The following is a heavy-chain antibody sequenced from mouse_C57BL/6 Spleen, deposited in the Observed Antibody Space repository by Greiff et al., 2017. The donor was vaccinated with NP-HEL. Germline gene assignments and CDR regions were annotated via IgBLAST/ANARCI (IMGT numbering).Heavy chain of an antibody. CDR3: ARAKAYYNYDYYAMDY. D-gene: IGHD2-12*01. CDR1: GYTFTSYW. CDR2: IYPSDSET. J-gene: IGHJ4*01. Sequence: QVQLQQPGAELVRPGSSVKLSCKASGYTFTSYWMDWVKQRPGQGLEWIGNIYPSDSETHYNQKFKDKATLTVDKSSSTAYMQLSSLTSEDSAVYYCARAKAYYNYDYYAMDYWGQGTSVTVSS. V-gene: IGHV1-61*01.